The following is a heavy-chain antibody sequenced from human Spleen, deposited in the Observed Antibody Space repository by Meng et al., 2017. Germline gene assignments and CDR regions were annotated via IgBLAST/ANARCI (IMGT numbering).Heavy chain of an antibody. J-gene: IGHJ4*02. CDR2: INHSGST. V-gene: IGHV4-34*01. Sequence: QVQLQQWGAGLLKPSGTLSPTCVDSGGSFSDYYWSWIRQPPGKGLEWIGEINHSGSTNYNPSLESRATISVDTSQNNLSLKLSSVTAADSAVYYCARGPTTMAHDFDYWGQGTLVTVSS. D-gene: IGHD4-11*01. CDR3: ARGPTTMAHDFDY. CDR1: GGSFSDYY.